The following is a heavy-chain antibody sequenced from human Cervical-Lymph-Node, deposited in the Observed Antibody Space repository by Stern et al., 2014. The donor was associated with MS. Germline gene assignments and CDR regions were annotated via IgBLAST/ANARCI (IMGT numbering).Heavy chain of an antibody. V-gene: IGHV1-2*02. Sequence: QVQLVESGAEVERPGASVKVSCKASGYTFTAYFLHWVRQAPGQGLEWMVWISPETGSATYAQKFQDRVTMTRDTSINTGYIEVSSLRSDDTAVYYCARDRGSYSDYWGQGTLVAVSS. J-gene: IGHJ4*02. CDR3: ARDRGSYSDY. CDR1: GYTFTAYF. D-gene: IGHD1-26*01. CDR2: ISPETGSA.